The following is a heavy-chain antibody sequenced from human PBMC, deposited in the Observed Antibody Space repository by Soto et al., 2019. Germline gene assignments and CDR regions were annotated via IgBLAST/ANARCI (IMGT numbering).Heavy chain of an antibody. V-gene: IGHV3-30*18. CDR2: IAYDGSNI. CDR3: AKDRYCSGGNCYFDAFDI. Sequence: GGSLRLSCAASGFTFSSYGMHWVRQAPGKGLEWVAVIAYDGSNIHYTDSVKGRFTISRDNSKNTLFLQMNSLRADDTAVYYCAKDRYCSGGNCYFDAFDIWGQGTMVTV. CDR1: GFTFSSYG. J-gene: IGHJ3*02. D-gene: IGHD2-15*01.